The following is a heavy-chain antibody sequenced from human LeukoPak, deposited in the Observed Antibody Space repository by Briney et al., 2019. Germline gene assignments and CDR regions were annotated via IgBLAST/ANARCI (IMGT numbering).Heavy chain of an antibody. Sequence: PGGSLRLSCEVSGFSFSDYYMNWVRQAPGKGLEWVGHIRAKINSYTTEYAASVKGRLTISRDDSKNSLYLQMNSLKTGDTAVYFCAREYFYGKDVWGQGTTVTVSS. J-gene: IGHJ6*02. CDR1: GFSFSDYY. CDR2: IRAKINSYTT. V-gene: IGHV3-72*01. CDR3: AREYFYGKDV.